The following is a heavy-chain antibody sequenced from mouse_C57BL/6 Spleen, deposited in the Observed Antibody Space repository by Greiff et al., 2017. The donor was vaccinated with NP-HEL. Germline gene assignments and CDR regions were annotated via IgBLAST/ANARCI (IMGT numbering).Heavy chain of an antibody. J-gene: IGHJ1*03. V-gene: IGHV1-85*01. CDR3: ARTVVAPHWYFDV. CDR2: IYPRDGST. Sequence: VQGVESGPELVKPGASVKLSCKASGYTFTSYDINWVKQRPGQGLEWIGWIYPRDGSTKYNEKFKGKATLTVDTSSSTAYMELHSLTSEDSAVYFCARTVVAPHWYFDVWGTGTTVTVSS. CDR1: GYTFTSYD. D-gene: IGHD1-1*01.